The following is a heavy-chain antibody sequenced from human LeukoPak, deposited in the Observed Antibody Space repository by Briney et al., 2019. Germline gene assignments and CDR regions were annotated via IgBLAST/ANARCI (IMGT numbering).Heavy chain of an antibody. V-gene: IGHV4-34*01. CDR2: INHSGST. CDR3: ARGKQLGYYYYYYYMDV. D-gene: IGHD6-13*01. J-gene: IGHJ6*03. CDR1: GGSFSGYY. Sequence: SETLSLTCAVYGGSFSGYYWSWIRQPPGKGLEWIGEINHSGSTNYNPSLKSRVTISVDTSKNQFSLKLSSVTAADTAVYYCARGKQLGYYYYYYYMDVWGKGTTVTISS.